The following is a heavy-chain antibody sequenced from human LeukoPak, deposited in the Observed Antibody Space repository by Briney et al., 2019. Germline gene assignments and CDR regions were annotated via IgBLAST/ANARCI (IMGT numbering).Heavy chain of an antibody. J-gene: IGHJ4*02. Sequence: GASVKVSCKASGYTFTSYDINWVRQATGQGLEWMGWMNPNSGNTGYAQKFQGRVTITRNTSISTAYMELSSLRSEDTAVYYCARGKGSSWYSDYWGQGTLVTVSS. CDR1: GYTFTSYD. V-gene: IGHV1-8*03. D-gene: IGHD6-13*01. CDR2: MNPNSGNT. CDR3: ARGKGSSWYSDY.